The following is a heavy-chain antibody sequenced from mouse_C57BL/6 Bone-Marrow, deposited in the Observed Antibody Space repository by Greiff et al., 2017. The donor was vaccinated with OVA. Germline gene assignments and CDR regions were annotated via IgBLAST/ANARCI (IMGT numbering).Heavy chain of an antibody. CDR3: TSRTYDYETDYAMDY. Sequence: QVQLKESGPGLVAPSQSLSITCTVSGFSLTSYGVDWVRQPPGKGLEWLGVIWGGGSTNNNSALLSRLSIRKDNSKSQVFLKMNSLQTDETAMYYGTSRTYDYETDYAMDYWGQGTSVTVSS. CDR1: GFSLTSYG. D-gene: IGHD2-4*01. CDR2: IWGGGST. V-gene: IGHV2-9*01. J-gene: IGHJ4*01.